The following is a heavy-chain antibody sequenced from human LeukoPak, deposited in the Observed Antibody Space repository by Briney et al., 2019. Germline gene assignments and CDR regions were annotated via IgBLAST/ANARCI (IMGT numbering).Heavy chain of an antibody. CDR1: GGSISSGGHY. V-gene: IGHV4-31*03. Sequence: SETLSLTCTVSGGSISSGGHYWSWIRQHPGKGLEWIGYIYYSGSTYYNPSLKSRVTISVDTSKNQFSLKLSSVTSADTAVYYCARDRRYYYDSSGYYLDYFDYWGQGTLVTVSS. CDR3: ARDRRYYYDSSGYYLDYFDY. CDR2: IYYSGST. D-gene: IGHD3-22*01. J-gene: IGHJ4*02.